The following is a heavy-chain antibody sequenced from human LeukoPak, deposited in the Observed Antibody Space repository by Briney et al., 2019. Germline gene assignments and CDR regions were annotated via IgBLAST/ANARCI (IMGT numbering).Heavy chain of an antibody. CDR3: ARDSRAVAGEHDY. CDR2: ISGSGGST. D-gene: IGHD6-19*01. CDR1: GFTFSSYA. Sequence: PGGTLRLSCAASGFTFSSYAMSWVRQAPGKGLEWVSAISGSGGSTYYADSVKGRFTISRDNSKNTLYLQMNSLRAEDTAVYYCARDSRAVAGEHDYWGQGTLVTVSS. J-gene: IGHJ4*02. V-gene: IGHV3-23*01.